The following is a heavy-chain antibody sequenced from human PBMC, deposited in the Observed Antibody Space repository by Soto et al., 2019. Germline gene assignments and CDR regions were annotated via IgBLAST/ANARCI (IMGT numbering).Heavy chain of an antibody. Sequence: ASVKVSCKASGYTFTSYYMHCVRQAPGQVLEWMGIINPSGGSTSYAQKFQGRVTMTRDTSTSAVYMELSSLRSEDTAVYYCARDHEVDTDTGDNGMDVWGQGTTVTVSS. V-gene: IGHV1-46*01. CDR1: GYTFTSYY. CDR3: ARDHEVDTDTGDNGMDV. J-gene: IGHJ6*02. D-gene: IGHD5-18*01. CDR2: INPSGGST.